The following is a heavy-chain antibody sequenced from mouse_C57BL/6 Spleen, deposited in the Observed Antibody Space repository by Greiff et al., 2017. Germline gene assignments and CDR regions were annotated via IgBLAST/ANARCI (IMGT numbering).Heavy chain of an antibody. Sequence: QVQLQQPGAELVMPGASVKLSCKASGYTFTSYWMHWVKQRPGQGLEWIGEIDPSDSYTNYNQKFKGKSTLTVDKSSSSAYMQLSSLTSEDSAVYYCARSFMTYAMDYWGQGTSVTVSS. CDR3: ARSFMTYAMDY. D-gene: IGHD1-1*01. J-gene: IGHJ4*01. CDR1: GYTFTSYW. V-gene: IGHV1-69*01. CDR2: IDPSDSYT.